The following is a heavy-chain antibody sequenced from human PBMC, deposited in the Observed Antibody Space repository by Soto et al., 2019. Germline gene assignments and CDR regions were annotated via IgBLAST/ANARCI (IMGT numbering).Heavy chain of an antibody. D-gene: IGHD1-1*01. CDR3: ARESRSELGTVES. Sequence: QVRLQESGPGLVKPSETLSLTCTVSGASISHYYWSWIRQPAGKGLECLGRIYASGTTTYNPSLRSRVTMSVDTSKNQFSLILNSVTAADTAVYYCARESRSELGTVESWGQGTLVTVSS. CDR2: IYASGTT. CDR1: GASISHYY. J-gene: IGHJ5*02. V-gene: IGHV4-4*07.